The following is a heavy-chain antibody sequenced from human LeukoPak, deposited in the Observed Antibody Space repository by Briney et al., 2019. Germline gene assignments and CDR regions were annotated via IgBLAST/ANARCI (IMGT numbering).Heavy chain of an antibody. CDR1: GGSISSYC. D-gene: IGHD5-18*01. V-gene: IGHV4-59*12. CDR3: ARDRGYSYGYFDY. J-gene: IGHJ4*02. Sequence: SGTLSLTCAVSGGSISSYCWSWLRQPPGKGLEWIGYICHSGSNNDNPSLKSRVTISVGTSKNQFSLKLSSVTAADTAVYYCARDRGYSYGYFDYWGQGTLVTVSS. CDR2: ICHSGSN.